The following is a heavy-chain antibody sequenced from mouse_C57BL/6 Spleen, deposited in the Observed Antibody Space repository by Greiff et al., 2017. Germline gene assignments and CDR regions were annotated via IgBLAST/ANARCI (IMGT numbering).Heavy chain of an antibody. D-gene: IGHD2-13*01. CDR1: GYTFTSYW. V-gene: IGHV1-72*01. J-gene: IGHJ4*01. Sequence: VQLQQPGAELVKPGASVKLSCKASGYTFTSYWMHWVKQRPGRGLEWIGRIDPNSGGTKYNEKFKSKATLTVDKPSSTAYMQLSRLTSEDSEFYYCARGVTTLYYYAMDYWGPGTSVTVSS. CDR3: ARGVTTLYYYAMDY. CDR2: IDPNSGGT.